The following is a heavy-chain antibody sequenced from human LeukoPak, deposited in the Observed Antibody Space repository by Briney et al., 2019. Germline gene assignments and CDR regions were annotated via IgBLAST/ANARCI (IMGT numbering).Heavy chain of an antibody. CDR2: INTNTGNP. D-gene: IGHD2-8*01. J-gene: IGHJ6*02. V-gene: IGHV7-4-1*02. CDR3: ARTLTYCTNGVCYKSYYGMDV. CDR1: GYTFTSYA. Sequence: EASVTVSCTASGYTFTSYAMNWVRQAPGQGLEWMGWINTNTGNPTYAQGFTGRFVFSLDTSVSTAYLQISSLKAEDTAVYYCARTLTYCTNGVCYKSYYGMDVWGQGTTVTVSS.